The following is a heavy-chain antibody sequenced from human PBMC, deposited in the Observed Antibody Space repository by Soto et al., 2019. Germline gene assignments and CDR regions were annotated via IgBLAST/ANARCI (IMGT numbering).Heavy chain of an antibody. D-gene: IGHD3-3*01. CDR3: ARDLGGRGEYDFMSGYSVVYGY. V-gene: IGHV1-69*01. Sequence: QVQLVQSGAEVKKPRSSVKVSCKASGGTFSSYAISWVRQAPGQGLEWMGGIIPIFGTANYAQKFQGRVTITADESTRTDYMELSSLRAEDTAVYYCARDLGGRGEYDFMSGYSVVYGYWGQGALVTVSS. CDR2: IIPIFGTA. J-gene: IGHJ4*02. CDR1: GGTFSSYA.